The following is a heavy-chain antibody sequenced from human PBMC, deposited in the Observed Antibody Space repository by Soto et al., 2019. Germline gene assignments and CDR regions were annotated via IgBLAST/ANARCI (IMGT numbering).Heavy chain of an antibody. CDR2: ITYDGSNK. J-gene: IGHJ4*02. Sequence: GGSLRLSCPASGLNFDNYGMHWVRQAPGKGLEWVAVITYDGSNKYYADSVKGRITISRDNSKNTLSLHLNTLQPEDTAVYHCAKDRVGGTFYTPLGFWGQGXLVTVSS. CDR1: GLNFDNYG. V-gene: IGHV3-30*18. D-gene: IGHD1-7*01. CDR3: AKDRVGGTFYTPLGF.